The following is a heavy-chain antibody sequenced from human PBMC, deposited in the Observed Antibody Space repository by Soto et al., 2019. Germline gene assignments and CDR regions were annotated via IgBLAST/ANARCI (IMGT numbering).Heavy chain of an antibody. CDR1: GYTFTSYD. Sequence: QVQLVQSGAEVKKPGASVKVSCKASGYTFTSYDINWVRQATGQGLEWMGWMNPNSGNTGYAQKFQGRVTMTRNTSISTAYMELSSLRSEDTAVYYCARAPSCTNGVCYPDDYWGQGTLVTVSS. CDR2: MNPNSGNT. J-gene: IGHJ4*02. V-gene: IGHV1-8*01. D-gene: IGHD2-8*01. CDR3: ARAPSCTNGVCYPDDY.